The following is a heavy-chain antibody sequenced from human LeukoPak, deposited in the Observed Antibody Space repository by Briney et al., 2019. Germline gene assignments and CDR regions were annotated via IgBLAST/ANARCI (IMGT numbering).Heavy chain of an antibody. V-gene: IGHV1-18*01. CDR3: ARVGLTGYGPAYYCYGMDV. CDR1: GYTFTSYG. CDR2: ISAYNGNT. J-gene: IGHJ6*02. Sequence: ASVKVSRMASGYTFTSYGISWVRQAPGQGLEWMGWISAYNGNTNYAQKLRGRVTMTTDTSTSTAYMELRSLRSDDTAVYYCARVGLTGYGPAYYCYGMDVCGQWTTVTVSS. D-gene: IGHD5-18*01.